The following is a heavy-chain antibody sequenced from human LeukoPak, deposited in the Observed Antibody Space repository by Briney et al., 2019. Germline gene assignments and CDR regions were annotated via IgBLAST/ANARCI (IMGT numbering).Heavy chain of an antibody. D-gene: IGHD3-10*01. CDR2: IIPIFGPA. Sequence: SVKVSCKASGGTFSSYAISWVRQAPGQGLEWMGGIIPIFGPANYAQKFQGRVTITADESTSTAYMELSSLRSEDTALYYCAKSTYYYGSGEGSNYWYFDLWGRGTLVTVSS. V-gene: IGHV1-69*01. CDR3: AKSTYYYGSGEGSNYWYFDL. CDR1: GGTFSSYA. J-gene: IGHJ2*01.